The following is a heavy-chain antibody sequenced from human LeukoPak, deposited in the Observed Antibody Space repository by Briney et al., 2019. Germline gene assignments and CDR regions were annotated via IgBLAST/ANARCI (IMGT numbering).Heavy chain of an antibody. J-gene: IGHJ4*02. CDR1: RFTFSDYY. Sequence: GSLRLSCAASRFTFSDYYMSWIRQAPGKGLEWIGSIYYSGSTYYNPSLKSRVTISVDTSKNQFSLKLSSVTAADTAVYYCARRRGSGSFYDYWGQGTLVTVSS. V-gene: IGHV4-39*01. CDR3: ARRRGSGSFYDY. CDR2: IYYSGST. D-gene: IGHD3-10*01.